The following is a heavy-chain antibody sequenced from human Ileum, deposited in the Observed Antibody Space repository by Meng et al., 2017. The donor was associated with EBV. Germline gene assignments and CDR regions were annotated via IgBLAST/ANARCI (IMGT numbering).Heavy chain of an antibody. V-gene: IGHV4-4*02. D-gene: IGHD6-19*01. CDR2: IYHSGST. CDR3: ASFPPPGKQWLVTDY. Sequence: QVQLQASGARLVKPSGTLSLTCAVSGGSISSSNWWRWVRQPPGKGLEWIGEIYHSGSTNYNPSLKSRVTISVDKSKNQFSLKLSSVTAADTAVYYCASFPPPGKQWLVTDYWGQGTLVTVSS. CDR1: GGSISSSNW. J-gene: IGHJ4*02.